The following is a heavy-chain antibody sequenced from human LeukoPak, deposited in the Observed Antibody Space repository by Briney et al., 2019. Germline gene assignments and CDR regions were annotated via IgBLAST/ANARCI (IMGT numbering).Heavy chain of an antibody. CDR1: GGSISSSTW. Sequence: SETLSLTCAVSGGSISSSTWWSWVRQPPGKGLEWIGEISDSVNTNYNPSLKTRVTISVDKSKNQVSLKLNSVTAADTAVYYCGRGLRGLGYWGQGTLVTVSS. CDR3: GRGLRGLGY. V-gene: IGHV4-4*02. D-gene: IGHD7-27*01. J-gene: IGHJ4*02. CDR2: ISDSVNT.